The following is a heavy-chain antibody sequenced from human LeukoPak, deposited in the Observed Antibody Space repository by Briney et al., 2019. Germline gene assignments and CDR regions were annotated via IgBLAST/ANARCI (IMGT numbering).Heavy chain of an antibody. V-gene: IGHV3-21*01. Sequence: GGSLRLSCVASGFTFCSYSMNWVRQALGKGVEWVSSISSSSGYIYYADSVKGRFTISRDNTKNSLYLQMNSLRAEDTAVYYCARVRYSSSSHWFDPWGQGTLVTVSS. CDR2: ISSSSGYI. J-gene: IGHJ5*02. CDR3: ARVRYSSSSHWFDP. CDR1: GFTFCSYS. D-gene: IGHD6-6*01.